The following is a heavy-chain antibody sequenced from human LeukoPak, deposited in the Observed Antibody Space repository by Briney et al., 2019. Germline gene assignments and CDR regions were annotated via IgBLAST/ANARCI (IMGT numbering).Heavy chain of an antibody. CDR1: GYTFTGYY. V-gene: IGHV1-2*02. CDR2: INPNSGGT. D-gene: IGHD3-10*01. J-gene: IGHJ3*02. Sequence: ASVKVSCKASGYTFTGYYMHWVRQAPGQGLEWMGWINPNSGGTNYAQKFQGRVTMTRDTSISTAYMELSRLRSDDTAVYYCARGPMVRGANDAFDIWGQGAMVTVSS. CDR3: ARGPMVRGANDAFDI.